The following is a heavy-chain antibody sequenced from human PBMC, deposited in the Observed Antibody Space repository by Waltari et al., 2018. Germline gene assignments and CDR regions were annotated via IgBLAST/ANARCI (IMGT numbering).Heavy chain of an antibody. CDR2: INHSGST. V-gene: IGHV4-34*01. Sequence: QVQLQQWGAGLLKPSETLSLTCAVYGGSFSGYYCSWIRQPPGKGLEWIGEINHSGSTNYNPSLKSRVTIAVDTSKNQFSLKLSSVTAADTAVYYCARGLGEQLNLDYWGQGTLVTVSS. D-gene: IGHD3-16*01. CDR1: GGSFSGYY. CDR3: ARGLGEQLNLDY. J-gene: IGHJ4*02.